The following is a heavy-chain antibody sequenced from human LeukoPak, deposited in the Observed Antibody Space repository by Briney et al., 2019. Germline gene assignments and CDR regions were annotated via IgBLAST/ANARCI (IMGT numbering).Heavy chain of an antibody. V-gene: IGHV4-61*02. Sequence: SETLSLTCGVSGDSISSGSYYWSWIRQPAGKGLEWIGRIYTSGSTNYNPSLKSRVTISVDTSKNQFSLKLSSVTAADTAVYYCARGGPYYYDSSAFDIWGQGTMVTVSS. CDR3: ARGGPYYYDSSAFDI. J-gene: IGHJ3*02. CDR2: IYTSGST. D-gene: IGHD3-22*01. CDR1: GDSISSGSYY.